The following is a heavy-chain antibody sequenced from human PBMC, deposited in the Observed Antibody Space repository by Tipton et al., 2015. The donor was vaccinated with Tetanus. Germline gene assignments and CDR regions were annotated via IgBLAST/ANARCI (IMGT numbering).Heavy chain of an antibody. D-gene: IGHD3-22*01. CDR2: VNQSGKT. CDR1: GGSFTDYS. Sequence: TLSLTCVVNGGSFTDYSWSWIRQSLGKGLEWIGEVNQSGKTDYNPSLKSRVTMTLDTSKSQLFLNLSSVAAADTAVYYCARGPRTRIYDSTGYSFRYFYGMDVWGLGATVTVSS. J-gene: IGHJ6*02. CDR3: ARGPRTRIYDSTGYSFRYFYGMDV. V-gene: IGHV4-34*01.